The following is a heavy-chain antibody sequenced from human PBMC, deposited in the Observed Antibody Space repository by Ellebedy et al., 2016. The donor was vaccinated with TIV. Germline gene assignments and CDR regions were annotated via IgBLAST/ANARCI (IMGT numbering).Heavy chain of an antibody. D-gene: IGHD5-18*01. J-gene: IGHJ4*02. CDR3: AKDRTSGDGYWVFDN. V-gene: IGHV3-23*01. CDR2: IVGSGS. CDR1: GFTFSRYA. Sequence: GESLKISCAASGFTFSRYAMSWVRQAPGKGLEWVSGIVGSGSQKYADSVKGRFTISRDNSKRTVDLQMNSLRAEDTAIYFCAKDRTSGDGYWVFDNWGQGTLVSVSS.